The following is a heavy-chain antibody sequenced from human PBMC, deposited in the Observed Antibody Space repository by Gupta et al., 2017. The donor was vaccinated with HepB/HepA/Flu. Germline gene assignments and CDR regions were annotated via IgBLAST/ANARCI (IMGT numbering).Heavy chain of an antibody. CDR3: ARANSSGYYYWAYFDY. D-gene: IGHD3-22*01. CDR2: ISSSGSTI. Sequence: EVQLVESGGGLVQPGGSLRLSCAASGFTFSSYEMNWVRQAPGKGLEWVSYISSSGSTIYYADSVKSRFTISRDNAKNSLYLQMNSLRAEDTAVYYCARANSSGYYYWAYFDYWGQGTLVTVSS. J-gene: IGHJ4*02. V-gene: IGHV3-48*03. CDR1: GFTFSSYE.